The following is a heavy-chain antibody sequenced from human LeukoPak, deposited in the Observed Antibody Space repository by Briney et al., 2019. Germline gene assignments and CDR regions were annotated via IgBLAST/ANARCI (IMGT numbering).Heavy chain of an antibody. V-gene: IGHV4-59*12. CDR1: GGSISSYY. J-gene: IGHJ6*02. CDR3: ARDGRRYGHGMDV. Sequence: SEILSLTCTVSGGSISSYYWSWIRQPPGKGLEWIGYIYYSGSTNYNPSLKSRVTISVDTSKNQFSLKLSSVTAADTAVYYCARDGRRYGHGMDVWGQGTTVTVSS. CDR2: IYYSGST. D-gene: IGHD1-26*01.